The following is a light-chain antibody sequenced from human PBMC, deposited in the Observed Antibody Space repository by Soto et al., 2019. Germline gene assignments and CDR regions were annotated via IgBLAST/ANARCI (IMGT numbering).Light chain of an antibody. J-gene: IGKJ1*01. CDR3: QQYNNFRWT. CDR2: KAS. CDR1: QTISSW. V-gene: IGKV1-5*03. Sequence: DIQMTQSPSTLSGSVGDRVTITCRASQTISSWLAWYQQKPGKAPKLLIYKASTLKSGVPSRFSGSGSGTEFTLTISSLQPEDVATYYCQQYNNFRWTFGQGTKVDIK.